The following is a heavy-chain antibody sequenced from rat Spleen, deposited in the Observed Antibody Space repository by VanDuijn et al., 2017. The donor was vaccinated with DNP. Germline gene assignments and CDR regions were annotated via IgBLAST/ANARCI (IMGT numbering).Heavy chain of an antibody. CDR1: GFTFSDYY. Sequence: EVQLVESDGGLVQPGRSLKLSCAASGFTFSDYYMAWVRQAPTKGLEWVATISHDGSRAYYRDSVKGRFTISRDNAKSTLYLQMDSLRSEDTATYYCASRPPPTRGPFDYWGQGTLVTVSS. CDR2: ISHDGSRA. J-gene: IGHJ3*01. D-gene: IGHD1-4*01. V-gene: IGHV5-7*01. CDR3: ASRPPPTRGPFDY.